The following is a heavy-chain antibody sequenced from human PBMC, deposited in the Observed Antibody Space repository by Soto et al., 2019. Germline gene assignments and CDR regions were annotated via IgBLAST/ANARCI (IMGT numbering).Heavy chain of an antibody. CDR3: ASVPIWCGSSSCYTEGFDS. V-gene: IGHV3-23*01. CDR2: ISAGGSDT. Sequence: EVQLLDSGGGWVQPGGSLRLSCVASGFVFSDYAMSWVRQAPGKGREGVSAISAGGSDTYYADSVKGRFPGSRVNSKNTLYLQMNTLRAEDTAIYYCASVPIWCGSSSCYTEGFDSWGQGTLVTVSS. J-gene: IGHJ4*02. CDR1: GFVFSDYA. D-gene: IGHD2-2*01.